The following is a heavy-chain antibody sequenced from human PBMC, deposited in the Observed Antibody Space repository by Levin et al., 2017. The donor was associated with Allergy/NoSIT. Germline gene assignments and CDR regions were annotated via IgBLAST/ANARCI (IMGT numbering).Heavy chain of an antibody. V-gene: IGHV1-69*13. J-gene: IGHJ5*02. CDR2: IIPIFGTA. CDR3: ARDFVRYCSGGSCYSGTGSEYNWFDP. CDR1: GGTFSSYA. D-gene: IGHD2-15*01. Sequence: SVKVSCKASGGTFSSYAISWVRQAPGQGLEWMGGIIPIFGTANYAQKFQGRVTITADESTSTAYMELSSLRSEDTAVYYCARDFVRYCSGGSCYSGTGSEYNWFDPWGQGTLVTVSS.